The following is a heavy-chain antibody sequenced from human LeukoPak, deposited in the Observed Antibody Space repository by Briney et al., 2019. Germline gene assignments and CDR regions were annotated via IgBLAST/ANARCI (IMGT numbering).Heavy chain of an antibody. CDR2: ISAYNGNT. CDR1: GYTFTSYG. Sequence: ASVKVSCKASGYTFTSYGISWVRQAPGQGLEWMGWISAYNGNTNYAQKLQGRVTMTTDTSTSTAYMELRSLRSDDTAVYYCARDRRGSGSYYKLPYYFDYWGQGTLVTVSS. CDR3: ARDRRGSGSYYKLPYYFDY. V-gene: IGHV1-18*01. J-gene: IGHJ4*02. D-gene: IGHD3-10*01.